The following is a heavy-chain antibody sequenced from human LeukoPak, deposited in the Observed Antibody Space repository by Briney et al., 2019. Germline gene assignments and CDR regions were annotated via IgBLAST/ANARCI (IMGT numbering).Heavy chain of an antibody. V-gene: IGHV3-43*02. CDR1: GFTFDDYA. Sequence: GGSLRLSCAASGFTFDDYAMHWVRQAPGKGPEWVSLISGDGGSTYYADSVKGRFTISRDNSKNSLYLQVNSLRTEDTALYYCAKDRWYSRGGYFDYWGQGTLVTVSS. CDR2: ISGDGGST. D-gene: IGHD6-13*01. J-gene: IGHJ4*02. CDR3: AKDRWYSRGGYFDY.